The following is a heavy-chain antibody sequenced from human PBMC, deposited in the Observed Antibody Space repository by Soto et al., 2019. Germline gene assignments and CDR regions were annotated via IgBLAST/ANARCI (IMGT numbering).Heavy chain of an antibody. J-gene: IGHJ4*02. CDR1: GGSITGYY. CDR2: IYYSGST. V-gene: IGHV4-59*08. D-gene: IGHD6-13*01. CDR3: ARHLTSSHWPRNFDY. Sequence: QVHLLESGPGLVKPSETLSLTCTVSGGSITGYYWSWIRQPPGKGLEWIGYIYYSGSTKYNPSLKSRVTISLDTPKNHFSLKLRAVTAADTAVYYCARHLTSSHWPRNFDYWGPGALFTVSS.